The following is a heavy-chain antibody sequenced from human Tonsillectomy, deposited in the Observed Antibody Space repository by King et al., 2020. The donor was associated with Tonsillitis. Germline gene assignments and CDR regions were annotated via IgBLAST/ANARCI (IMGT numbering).Heavy chain of an antibody. V-gene: IGHV3-11*01. D-gene: IGHD6-13*01. J-gene: IGHJ4*02. CDR3: ARCDSSSWLTRHRNILYSFDY. CDR1: GFTFSDYY. Sequence: VQLVESGGGLVKPGGSLRLSCAASGFTFSDYYMSWIRQAPGKGLEWVSYISSSGSTIYYADSVKGRFTISRDNAKNSLYLQMNSLRAEDTAVYYCARCDSSSWLTRHRNILYSFDYWGQGTLVTVSS. CDR2: ISSSGSTI.